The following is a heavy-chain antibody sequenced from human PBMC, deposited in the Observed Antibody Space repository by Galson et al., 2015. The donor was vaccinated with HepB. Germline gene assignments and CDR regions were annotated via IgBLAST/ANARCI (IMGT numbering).Heavy chain of an antibody. Sequence: SLRLSCAASGFTFSSYAMHWVRQAPGKGLEWVAVISYDGSNKYYADSVKGRFTISRENSKNTLYLQMNSLRAEDTAVYYCARGEHRYSGEPLGAFDIWGQGTMVTVSS. CDR3: ARGEHRYSGEPLGAFDI. J-gene: IGHJ3*02. V-gene: IGHV3-30-3*01. D-gene: IGHD1-26*01. CDR2: ISYDGSNK. CDR1: GFTFSSYA.